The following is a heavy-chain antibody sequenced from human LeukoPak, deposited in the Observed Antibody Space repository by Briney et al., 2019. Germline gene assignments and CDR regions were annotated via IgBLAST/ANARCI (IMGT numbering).Heavy chain of an antibody. CDR2: INTHGTST. CDR3: SRDSSGYYDAFDM. J-gene: IGHJ3*02. D-gene: IGHD3-22*01. CDR1: GFTLSSYW. Sequence: GSLRLSCAASGFTLSSYWMHWVRQAPGKGLVWVARINTHGTSTGYADSVKGRFTISRDNAENTLYLQMNSLRAEDTSVYYCSRDSSGYYDAFDMWGQGTMVTVPS. V-gene: IGHV3-74*01.